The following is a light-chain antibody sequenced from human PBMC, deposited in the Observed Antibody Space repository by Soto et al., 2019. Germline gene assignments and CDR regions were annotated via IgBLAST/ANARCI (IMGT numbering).Light chain of an antibody. V-gene: IGKV1-39*01. J-gene: IGKJ1*01. CDR3: QQSYSTPVT. Sequence: DIQMTQSPSSLSASVGDRVTITCRASQGISSYLNWYQQKPGKAPKLLIYAASSLQSGVPSRFSGSGSGTDFTLTISSLQPEDFATYYCQQSYSTPVTFGQGT. CDR1: QGISSY. CDR2: AAS.